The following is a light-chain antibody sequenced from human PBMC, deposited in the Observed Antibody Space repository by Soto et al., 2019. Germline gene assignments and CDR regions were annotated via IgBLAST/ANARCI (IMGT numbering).Light chain of an antibody. J-gene: IGKJ5*01. V-gene: IGKV3-11*01. CDR1: QSVSSS. Sequence: EIVLTQSPVTLSLSPGERATLSCRASQSVSSSLAWYQQKPGQAPRLLIYDASNTATGIPARFSGSGSGTDFTLTISSLEPEDFAIYYCQQRSSSITFGQGTRLKTK. CDR2: DAS. CDR3: QQRSSSIT.